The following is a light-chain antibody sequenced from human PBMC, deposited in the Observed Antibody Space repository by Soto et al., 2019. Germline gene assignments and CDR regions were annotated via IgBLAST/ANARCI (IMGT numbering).Light chain of an antibody. CDR1: QSIRTH. V-gene: IGKV1-39*01. CDR3: QQTYCTSWT. J-gene: IGKJ2*02. Sequence: DVQMTQSSSYISASLGYRIPITCRASQSIRTHLNWYGQKVGKAPALLIYDATTLEGGVPSRFSGNGYGTEFDLTITGLQREDFGTYYCQQTYCTSWTFGQGTKVDI. CDR2: DAT.